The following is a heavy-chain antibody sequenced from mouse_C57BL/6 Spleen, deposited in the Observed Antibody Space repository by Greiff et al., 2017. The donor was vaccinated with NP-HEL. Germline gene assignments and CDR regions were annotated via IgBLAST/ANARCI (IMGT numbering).Heavy chain of an antibody. CDR1: GYAFTNYL. J-gene: IGHJ4*01. CDR3: ARSRGNYVDYAMDY. D-gene: IGHD2-1*01. CDR2: INPGSGGT. V-gene: IGHV1-54*01. Sequence: VQLQQSGAELVRPATSVKVSCKASGYAFTNYLIEWVKQRPGQGLEWIGVINPGSGGTNYNEKFKGKATLTADKSSSTAYMQLSSLTSEDSAVYFCARSRGNYVDYAMDYWGQGTSVTVSS.